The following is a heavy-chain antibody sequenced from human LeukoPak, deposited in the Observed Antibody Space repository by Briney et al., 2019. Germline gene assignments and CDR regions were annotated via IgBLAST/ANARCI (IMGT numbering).Heavy chain of an antibody. J-gene: IGHJ5*02. Sequence: SETLSLTCTVSGGSISSYYWSWIRQPPGKGLEWIGYVYYSGSTNYNPSLKSRVTISVDTSKNQFSLKLSSVTAADTAVYYCARGSSGSYSMSGWFDPWGQGTLVTVSS. D-gene: IGHD1-26*01. CDR2: VYYSGST. CDR3: ARGSSGSYSMSGWFDP. V-gene: IGHV4-59*01. CDR1: GGSISSYY.